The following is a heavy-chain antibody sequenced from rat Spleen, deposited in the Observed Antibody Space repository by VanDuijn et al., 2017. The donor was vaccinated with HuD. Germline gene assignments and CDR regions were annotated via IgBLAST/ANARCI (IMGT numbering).Heavy chain of an antibody. CDR3: ARPHYYYYIMDA. J-gene: IGHJ4*01. CDR1: GFTFSDYY. CDR2: VSYDDSST. Sequence: EVQLVESGGGLVQPGRSLKLSCAASGFTFSDYYMAWVRQAPTKGLEWVATVSYDDSSTYYGDSVKGRFNISRDNAKSTLYLQMNSLRSEDTATYYCARPHYYYYIMDAWGQGASVTVSS. V-gene: IGHV5-22*01. D-gene: IGHD1-1*01.